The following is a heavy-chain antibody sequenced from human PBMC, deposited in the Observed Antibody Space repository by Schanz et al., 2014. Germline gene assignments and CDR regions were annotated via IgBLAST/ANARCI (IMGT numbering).Heavy chain of an antibody. Sequence: QAQLVESGGGVVQPGRSLRLSCAASGFTFSSYGMHWVRQAPGKGLEWVAITYSGGSTYYADSVKGRFTISRDNSKNTLYLLMNSLRAEDTAVYYCAREDCSATSCYFRYWGQGTLVTVSS. CDR3: AREDCSATSCYFRY. D-gene: IGHD2-21*01. CDR2: TYSGGST. J-gene: IGHJ4*02. CDR1: GFTFSSYG. V-gene: IGHV3-NL1*01.